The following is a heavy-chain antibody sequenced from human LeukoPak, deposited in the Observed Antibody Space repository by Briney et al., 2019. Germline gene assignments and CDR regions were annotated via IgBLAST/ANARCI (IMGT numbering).Heavy chain of an antibody. CDR2: IYYSGST. D-gene: IGHD6-19*01. CDR3: ARVKSSGWGIGFAY. CDR1: GGSISSYY. Sequence: SETLSLTCTVSGGSISSYYWSWIRQPPGKGLEWIGNIYYSGSTNYNPSLKSQVTISVDTSKNQFSLKLSSVTAADTAVYYCARVKSSGWGIGFAYWGQGTLVTVSS. V-gene: IGHV4-59*01. J-gene: IGHJ4*02.